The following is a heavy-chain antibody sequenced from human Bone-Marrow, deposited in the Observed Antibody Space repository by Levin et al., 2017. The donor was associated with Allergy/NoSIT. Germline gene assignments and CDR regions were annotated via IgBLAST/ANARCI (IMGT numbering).Heavy chain of an antibody. D-gene: IGHD1-26*01. J-gene: IGHJ4*02. V-gene: IGHV3-23*01. CDR3: AKDEAITTSYCELDC. CDR1: GFIFNSYA. Sequence: PSETLSLTCAASGFIFNSYAMNWVRQAPGKGLEWVSAISGSGHDTYYAVSVRGRFTISRDNSKNTVYLQMNSLRAEDTAIYYCAKDEAITTSYCELDCWGQGTLVTVSS. CDR2: ISGSGHDT.